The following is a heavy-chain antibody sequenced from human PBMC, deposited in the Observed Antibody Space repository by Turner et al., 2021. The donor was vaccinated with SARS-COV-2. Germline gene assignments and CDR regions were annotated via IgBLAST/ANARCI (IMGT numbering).Heavy chain of an antibody. Sequence: EVQLVESAGGLVQQWGSLRLSCAAYGFTFSSCSMNWVRQAPGKGLEWVSYISGRGSPIYYADSVKGRCTISRDNAKNSLSLQMNSLRDEDTAVYYCAREEYSSGWSYFDYWGQGILVTVSS. V-gene: IGHV3-48*02. D-gene: IGHD6-19*01. CDR2: ISGRGSPI. J-gene: IGHJ4*02. CDR1: GFTFSSCS. CDR3: AREEYSSGWSYFDY.